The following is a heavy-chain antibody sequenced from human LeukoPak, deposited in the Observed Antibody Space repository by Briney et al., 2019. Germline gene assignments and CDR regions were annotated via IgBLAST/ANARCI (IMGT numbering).Heavy chain of an antibody. J-gene: IGHJ4*02. V-gene: IGHV4-59*08. CDR1: GGSISSHY. CDR3: ARGYPTNQFDY. Sequence: SETLSLTCTVSGGSISSHYWSWIRQPPGKGLEWIGYIYYSGNTDYNPSLKSRVNMSVDTARNQFSLRLTSVTAADTAVYYCARGYPTNQFDYWGQGTLVTVSS. CDR2: IYYSGNT. D-gene: IGHD6-13*01.